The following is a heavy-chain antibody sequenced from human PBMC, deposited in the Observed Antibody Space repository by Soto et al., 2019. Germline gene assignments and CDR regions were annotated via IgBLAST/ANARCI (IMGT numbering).Heavy chain of an antibody. CDR2: IYYSGST. Sequence: SETLSLTCTVSGGSISSYYWSWIRQPPGKGLEWIGYIYYSGSTNYNPSPKSRVTISVDTSKNQFSLKLSSVTAADTAVYYCARKPTVSRAFDIWGQGTMVTVSS. CDR3: ARKPTVSRAFDI. V-gene: IGHV4-59*08. J-gene: IGHJ3*02. D-gene: IGHD4-17*01. CDR1: GGSISSYY.